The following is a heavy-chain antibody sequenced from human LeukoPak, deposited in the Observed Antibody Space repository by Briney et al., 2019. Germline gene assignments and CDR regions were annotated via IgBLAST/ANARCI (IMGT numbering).Heavy chain of an antibody. V-gene: IGHV3-30*02. CDR2: IRYDGSNK. Sequence: GPSLRLSCAASGFTFSSYGMHWVRQAPGQGVEWVEFIRYDGSNKYYADSVKGRFTISRDNSKNTLYLQMNSLRAEDTAVYYCAKDRGYMDVWGKGTTVTVSS. J-gene: IGHJ6*03. CDR1: GFTFSSYG. CDR3: AKDRGYMDV.